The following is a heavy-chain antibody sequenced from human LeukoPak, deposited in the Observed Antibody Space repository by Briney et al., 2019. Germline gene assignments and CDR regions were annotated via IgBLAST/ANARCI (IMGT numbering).Heavy chain of an antibody. CDR2: IRYEGSNK. J-gene: IGHJ4*02. Sequence: GGSLRLSCVASGFTFSSYGMQWVRQAPGKGLEWVAFIRYEGSNKSYADSVKGRLTISRDNPKNTVYLQMNSLRAEDTALYYCAKGVLGYSVPFLDCWGQGVLATVSS. CDR1: GFTFSSYG. V-gene: IGHV3-30*02. CDR3: AKGVLGYSVPFLDC. D-gene: IGHD3-10*02.